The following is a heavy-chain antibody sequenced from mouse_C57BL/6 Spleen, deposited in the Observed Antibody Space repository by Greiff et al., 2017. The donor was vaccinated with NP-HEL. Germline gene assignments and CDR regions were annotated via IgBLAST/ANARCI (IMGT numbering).Heavy chain of an antibody. V-gene: IGHV1-50*01. CDR2: IDPSDSYT. J-gene: IGHJ2*01. CDR3: ATIYYDFPAYYFDY. D-gene: IGHD2-4*01. Sequence: QVQLQQPGAELVKPGASVKLSCKASGYTFTSYWMQWVKQRPGQGLEWIGEIDPSDSYTNYNQKFKGKATLTVDTSSSTAYMQLSSLTSEDSAVYYCATIYYDFPAYYFDYWGQGTTLTVSS. CDR1: GYTFTSYW.